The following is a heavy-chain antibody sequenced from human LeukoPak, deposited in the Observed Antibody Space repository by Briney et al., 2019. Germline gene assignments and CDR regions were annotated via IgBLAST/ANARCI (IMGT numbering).Heavy chain of an antibody. J-gene: IGHJ6*02. Sequence: PGGSLRLSCAASGFIFSSYSVNWVRQAPGKGLEWVSAISGSGGSTYYADSVKGRFTISRDNSKNTLYLQMNSLRAEDTAVYYCAKDTSSSWYDPYYGMDVWGQGTTVTVSS. CDR2: ISGSGGST. D-gene: IGHD6-13*01. CDR3: AKDTSSSWYDPYYGMDV. CDR1: GFIFSSYS. V-gene: IGHV3-23*01.